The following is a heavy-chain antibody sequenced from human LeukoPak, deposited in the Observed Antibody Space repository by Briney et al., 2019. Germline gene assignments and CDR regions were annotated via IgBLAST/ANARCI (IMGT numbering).Heavy chain of an antibody. CDR3: ARGREILTGNNWFDP. D-gene: IGHD3-9*01. V-gene: IGHV3-7*01. CDR2: IKQDGSAK. Sequence: PGGSLRLSCVASGFTFSSYSMNWVRQAPGKGLEWVANIKQDGSAKYNVDSVKGRFTISRDNAKNSLYLQMNSLRAEDTAVYYCARGREILTGNNWFDPWGQGTLVTVSS. CDR1: GFTFSSYS. J-gene: IGHJ5*02.